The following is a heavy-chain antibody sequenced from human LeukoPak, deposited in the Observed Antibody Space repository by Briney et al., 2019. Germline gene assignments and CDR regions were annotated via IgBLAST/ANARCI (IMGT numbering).Heavy chain of an antibody. Sequence: PSETLSLTCTVSGGSISSSSYYWGWIRQPPGKGLEWIGSIYYSGGTYYNPSLKSRVTISVDTSKNQFSLKLSSVTAAGTAVYYCARHETTVATWDFDYWGQGTLVTVSS. V-gene: IGHV4-39*01. CDR1: GGSISSSSYY. J-gene: IGHJ4*02. CDR3: ARHETTVATWDFDY. D-gene: IGHD4-23*01. CDR2: IYYSGGT.